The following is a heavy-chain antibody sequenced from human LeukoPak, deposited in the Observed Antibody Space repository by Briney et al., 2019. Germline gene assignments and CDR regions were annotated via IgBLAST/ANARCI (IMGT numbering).Heavy chain of an antibody. J-gene: IGHJ4*02. D-gene: IGHD5-12*01. CDR3: ARDDAARRYSGYRLDY. V-gene: IGHV4-59*01. Sequence: SETLSLTCTVSGVSITNYYWSWIRQPPGKGLEWIGYIYYSGSTIYNPSLKSRVTLSVDTSKNQFSLKLSSVTAADTAVYYCARDDAARRYSGYRLDYWGQGTLVTVSS. CDR1: GVSITNYY. CDR2: IYYSGST.